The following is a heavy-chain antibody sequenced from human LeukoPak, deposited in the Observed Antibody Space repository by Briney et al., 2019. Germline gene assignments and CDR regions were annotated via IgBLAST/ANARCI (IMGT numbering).Heavy chain of an antibody. Sequence: QTGGSLRLSCAASGFTFSSYAMSWVRQAPGKGLEWVSAISGSGGSTYYADSVKGRFTISRDNSKNTLYLQMKSLRAEDTAVYYCAKVDSIAAAGTPDYWGQGTLVTVSS. CDR1: GFTFSSYA. J-gene: IGHJ4*02. V-gene: IGHV3-23*01. CDR3: AKVDSIAAAGTPDY. CDR2: ISGSGGST. D-gene: IGHD6-13*01.